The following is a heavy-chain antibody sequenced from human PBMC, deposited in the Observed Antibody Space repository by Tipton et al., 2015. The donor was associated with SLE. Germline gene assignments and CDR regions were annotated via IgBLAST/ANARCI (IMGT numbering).Heavy chain of an antibody. CDR1: GYSFTTYW. V-gene: IGHV5-51*03. J-gene: IGHJ6*03. Sequence: VQLVQSGAEVKEPGDSLKISCRGSGYSFTTYWIAWVRQISGKGLEWMGIIYPGDSDTRYSPSFQGQVTISADKSISTAYLQWSSLKASDTAMYYCARVYSSSWPTGEIYYYYYMDVWGKGTTVTVSS. D-gene: IGHD6-13*01. CDR2: IYPGDSDT. CDR3: ARVYSSSWPTGEIYYYYYMDV.